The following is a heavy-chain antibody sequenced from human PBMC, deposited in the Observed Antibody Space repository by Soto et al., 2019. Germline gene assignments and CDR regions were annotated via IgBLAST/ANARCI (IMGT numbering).Heavy chain of an antibody. D-gene: IGHD6-13*01. CDR3: ARVFSDSSSFFDP. V-gene: IGHV4-31*03. Sequence: QVQLQESGPGLVKPSQTLSLTCTVSGGSISSGGYYWNWIRQHPGKGLEWIGYIYYSGSTYYNPSLKSRVTISVDTSKNQFSLKLSSVTAADTAEYYCARVFSDSSSFFDPWGQGTLVTVSS. CDR1: GGSISSGGYY. J-gene: IGHJ5*02. CDR2: IYYSGST.